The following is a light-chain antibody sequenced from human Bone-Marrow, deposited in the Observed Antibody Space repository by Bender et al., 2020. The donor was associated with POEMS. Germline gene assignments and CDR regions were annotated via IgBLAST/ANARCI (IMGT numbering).Light chain of an antibody. CDR1: SSDVGGYNH. V-gene: IGLV2-8*01. CDR3: AVWDDSLNGWV. Sequence: QSALTHPPSASGSPGQSVTISCTGTSSDVGGYNHVCWYQQHPGKAPKLMIYEVNKRPSGVPDRFSGSKSGTSASLAISGLQSEDEADYYCAVWDDSLNGWVFGGGTKLTVL. J-gene: IGLJ3*02. CDR2: EVN.